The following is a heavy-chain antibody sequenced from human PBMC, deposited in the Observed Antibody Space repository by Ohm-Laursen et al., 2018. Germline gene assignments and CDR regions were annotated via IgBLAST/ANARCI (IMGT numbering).Heavy chain of an antibody. V-gene: IGHV3-23*01. CDR3: AKSEEYLKGQITPYYYGMDV. J-gene: IGHJ6*02. CDR2: ISASGGST. Sequence: GSLRLSCSASGFTFSDYYMSWVRQAPGKGLEWVSAISASGGSTYVADSVKGRFTISRDNSKNTLYLQMNSLRAEDTAVYFCAKSEEYLKGQITPYYYGMDVWGQGTTVTVSS. CDR1: GFTFSDYY. D-gene: IGHD2-2*01.